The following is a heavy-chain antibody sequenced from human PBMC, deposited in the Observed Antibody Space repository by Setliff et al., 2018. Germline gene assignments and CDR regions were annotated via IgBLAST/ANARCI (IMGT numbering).Heavy chain of an antibody. CDR1: GFAFSGYY. CDR2: ISNNEPTV. CDR3: ARDVYDFRTGQGGP. V-gene: IGHV3-11*04. Sequence: GGSLRLSCAASGFAFSGYYMSWLRQTPGKGLEWIASISNNEPTVNVADSVKGRFTVSRDNAKNSLSLQMNGLRAEDTAVYYCARDVYDFRTGQGGPWGQGTRVTVSS. D-gene: IGHD3-3*01. J-gene: IGHJ5*02.